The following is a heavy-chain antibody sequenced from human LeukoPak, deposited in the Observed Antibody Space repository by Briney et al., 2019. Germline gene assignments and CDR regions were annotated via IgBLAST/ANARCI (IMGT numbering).Heavy chain of an antibody. CDR1: GGSISSYY. CDR3: ARVIAATLDAFDI. Sequence: SETLSFTCTVSGGSISSYYWSWMRQPAGKGLEWIGRIYTSGSTNYNPSLKSRVTMSVDTSKNQFSLKLSSVTAADTAVYYCARVIAATLDAFDIWGQGTMVTVSS. V-gene: IGHV4-4*07. D-gene: IGHD2-15*01. J-gene: IGHJ3*02. CDR2: IYTSGST.